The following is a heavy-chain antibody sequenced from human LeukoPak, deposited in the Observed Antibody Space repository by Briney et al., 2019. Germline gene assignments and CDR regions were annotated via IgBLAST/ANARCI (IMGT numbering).Heavy chain of an antibody. CDR2: ISSSGSTI. V-gene: IGHV3-48*03. CDR3: ARVGPVGFDP. CDR1: GFTFSSYE. Sequence: GGSLRLSCAASGFTFSSYEMHWVRQAPGKGLEWVSYISSSGSTIYYADSVKGRFTISRDNAKNSLYLQMNSLRAEDTAVYYCARVGPVGFDPWGQGTLVTVSS. J-gene: IGHJ5*02. D-gene: IGHD3-16*01.